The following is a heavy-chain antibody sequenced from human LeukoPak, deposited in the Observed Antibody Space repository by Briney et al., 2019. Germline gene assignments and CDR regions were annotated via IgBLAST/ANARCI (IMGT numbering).Heavy chain of an antibody. CDR2: IESKTDGGTT. CDR3: TTGILDY. J-gene: IGHJ4*02. CDR1: GLTFSNAQ. V-gene: IGHV3-15*04. Sequence: GGSLRLSCAASGLTFSNAQMSWVRQAPGKGLEWVGRIESKTDGGTTDYAAPVKGRFTISRDDSKNTLYLQMNSLRTEDTAVYYCTTGILDYWGQGTLVTVSS.